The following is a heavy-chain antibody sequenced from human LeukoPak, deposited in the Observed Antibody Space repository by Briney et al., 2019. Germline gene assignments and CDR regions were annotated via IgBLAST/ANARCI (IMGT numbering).Heavy chain of an antibody. J-gene: IGHJ4*02. D-gene: IGHD3-10*01. Sequence: GGSLRLSCAASGFSFSSYSMNWVRQAPGKGLERASSISYSSAYIYYIDSVKGRFPISRDDAKNSLYLQMNSLGAEDTAVYYCASGIYYASVHTWSPVWGQGILVTVSS. CDR2: ISYSSAYI. V-gene: IGHV3-21*01. CDR3: ASGIYYASVHTWSPV. CDR1: GFSFSSYS.